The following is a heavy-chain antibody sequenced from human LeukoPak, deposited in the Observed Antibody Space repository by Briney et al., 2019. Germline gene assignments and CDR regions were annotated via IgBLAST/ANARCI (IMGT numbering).Heavy chain of an antibody. D-gene: IGHD1-14*01. J-gene: IGHJ4*02. CDR2: INHSGST. CDR3: VRDPRNRALDY. Sequence: SETLSLTCAGYGGSFSGYYWSWIRQPPGKGLEWIGEINHSGSTNYNPSLKSRVTISVDTSKNQFSLKLSSVTAADTAVYYCVRDPRNRALDYWGQGTLVTVSS. V-gene: IGHV4-34*01. CDR1: GGSFSGYY.